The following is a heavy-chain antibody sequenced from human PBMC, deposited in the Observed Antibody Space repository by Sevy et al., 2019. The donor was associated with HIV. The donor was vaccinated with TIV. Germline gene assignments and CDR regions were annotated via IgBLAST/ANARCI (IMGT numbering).Heavy chain of an antibody. D-gene: IGHD4-17*01. CDR1: GFTFSSYE. CDR2: ISNSGSTI. CDR3: ARDLPPSATTVPHFDY. J-gene: IGHJ4*02. Sequence: GGSLRLSCTASGFTFSSYEMNWVRQAPRKGLEWVSYISNSGSTIHYSDSVKGRFTISRDNAKNSLYLQMNSLRAEDTAVYYCARDLPPSATTVPHFDYWGRGTLVTVSS. V-gene: IGHV3-48*03.